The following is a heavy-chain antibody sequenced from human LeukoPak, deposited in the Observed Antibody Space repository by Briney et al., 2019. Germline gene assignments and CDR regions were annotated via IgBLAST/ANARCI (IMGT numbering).Heavy chain of an antibody. V-gene: IGHV3-30*18. CDR1: GFTFSSYG. J-gene: IGHJ6*02. CDR2: ISYDGSNK. Sequence: GGSLRLSCAASGFTFSSYGMHWVRQAPGKGLEWVAVISYDGSNKYYADSVKGRFTISRDNSKNTLYLQMNSLRAEDTAVYYCAKSSLYCSSTSCYHRYYYYGMDVWGQGTTVTVSS. CDR3: AKSSLYCSSTSCYHRYYYYGMDV. D-gene: IGHD2-2*01.